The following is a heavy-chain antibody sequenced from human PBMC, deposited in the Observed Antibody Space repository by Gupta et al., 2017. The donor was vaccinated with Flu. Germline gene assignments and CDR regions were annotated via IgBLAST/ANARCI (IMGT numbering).Heavy chain of an antibody. V-gene: IGHV4-34*01. CDR2: INHSGST. CDR3: ARDTQDGDSDY. D-gene: IGHD4-17*01. Sequence: SWIRQPPGKGLEWIGEINHSGSTNYNPSLKSRVTISVDTSKNQFSLKLSSVTAADTAVYYCARDTQDGDSDYWGQGTLVTVSS. J-gene: IGHJ4*02.